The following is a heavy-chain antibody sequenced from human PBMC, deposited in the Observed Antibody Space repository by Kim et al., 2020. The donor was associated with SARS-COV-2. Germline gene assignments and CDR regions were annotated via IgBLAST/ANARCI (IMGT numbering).Heavy chain of an antibody. CDR3: VKGRSTVPGSKDLDY. D-gene: IGHD6-19*01. CDR2: IGSTSENI. Sequence: GGSLRLSCVASGFNFGTYAMLWVRQAPGKGLEWVSRIGSTSENIFYADSVKGRFTTSRDNSKNTVFLHLNSLRDEDKAKYYCVKGRSTVPGSKDLDYWGQGTLVTVSS. V-gene: IGHV3-23*01. CDR1: GFNFGTYA. J-gene: IGHJ4*02.